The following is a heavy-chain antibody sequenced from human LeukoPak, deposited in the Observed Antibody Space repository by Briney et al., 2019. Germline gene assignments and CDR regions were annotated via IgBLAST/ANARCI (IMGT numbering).Heavy chain of an antibody. J-gene: IGHJ4*02. CDR1: GYTFTGYY. V-gene: IGHV1-2*04. D-gene: IGHD2-15*01. Sequence: ASVKVSCRASGYTFTGYYMHWVRQAPGQGLEWMGWINPNSGGTNYAQKLQGWVTMTTDTSISTAYMELSRLRYDDTAVYYCARQKGGPHFDYGGRGTLVTVSA. CDR2: INPNSGGT. CDR3: ARQKGGPHFDY.